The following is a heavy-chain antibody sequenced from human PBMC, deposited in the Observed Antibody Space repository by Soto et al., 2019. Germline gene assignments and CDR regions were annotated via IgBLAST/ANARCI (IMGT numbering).Heavy chain of an antibody. J-gene: IGHJ4*02. CDR3: AKGDIPNEY. V-gene: IGHV3-23*01. Sequence: GGSLRLSCAASGFTFSSFAMTWVRQAPGKGLEWVSTISGSGVGTYYADSVQGRFTISRDSSKNTLYLQMNSLRAEDTAVYYCAKGDIPNEYWGQGTLVTVSS. D-gene: IGHD5-12*01. CDR2: ISGSGVGT. CDR1: GFTFSSFA.